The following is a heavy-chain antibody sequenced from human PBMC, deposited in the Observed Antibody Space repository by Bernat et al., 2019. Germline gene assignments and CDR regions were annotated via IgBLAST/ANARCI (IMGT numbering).Heavy chain of an antibody. CDR1: GYSFTNYW. D-gene: IGHD3-9*01. V-gene: IGHV5-51*01. Sequence: EVQLVQSGAEVKKPGESLKISCKGSGYSFTNYWIGWVRQMPGKGLEWMGIIYPGDSDTRYSPSFQGQVTMSADKSISTAYLQWSSLKASDTAMDYCARRHDILTGYYPYWGQGTLVTVSS. J-gene: IGHJ4*02. CDR2: IYPGDSDT. CDR3: ARRHDILTGYYPY.